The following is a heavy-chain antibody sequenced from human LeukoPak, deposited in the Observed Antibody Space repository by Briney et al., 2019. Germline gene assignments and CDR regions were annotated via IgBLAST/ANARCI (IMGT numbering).Heavy chain of an antibody. D-gene: IGHD5-12*01. CDR3: AKGMAMNTVATSG. V-gene: IGHV3-7*03. Sequence: GGSLRLSCAGSGFTFSNYWMTWVRQAPGKGLEWVANINEDESEKYYVDSVRGRFTISRDNAKNSLFLQMNSLRAEDTAVYYCAKGMAMNTVATSGWGQGTLVTVSS. CDR2: INEDESEK. CDR1: GFTFSNYW. J-gene: IGHJ4*02.